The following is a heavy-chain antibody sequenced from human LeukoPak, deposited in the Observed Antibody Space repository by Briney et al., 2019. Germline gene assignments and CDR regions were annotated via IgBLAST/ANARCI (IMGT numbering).Heavy chain of an antibody. V-gene: IGHV1-69*13. J-gene: IGHJ4*02. CDR3: ARDGIVGAIDY. Sequence: SVTVSCKASGGTFNNYAISWVRQAPVQGLERMGGIIPIFVTANYAQKFQGRVTITADESTSTAYMELSSLRSEDTAVYYCARDGIVGAIDYWGQGTLVTVSS. CDR1: GGTFNNYA. CDR2: IIPIFVTA. D-gene: IGHD1-26*01.